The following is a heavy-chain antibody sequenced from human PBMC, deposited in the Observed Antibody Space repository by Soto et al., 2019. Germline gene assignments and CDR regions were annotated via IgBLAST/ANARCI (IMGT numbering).Heavy chain of an antibody. CDR3: ARRGDFWSGSYGMDV. J-gene: IGHJ6*02. CDR1: DDSINSDKCY. CDR2: IYYSGNA. Sequence: SVTMSLTCSVADDSINSDKCYWGWIRQPPGKGLEWIGSIYYSGNAYYNPSLKTRVTISVDTSKSQFSLKLSSVTAADTAVYYCARRGDFWSGSYGMDVWGQGTTVTVSS. V-gene: IGHV4-39*07. D-gene: IGHD3-3*01.